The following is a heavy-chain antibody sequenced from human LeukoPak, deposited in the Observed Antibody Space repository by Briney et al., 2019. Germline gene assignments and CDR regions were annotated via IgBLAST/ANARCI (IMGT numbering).Heavy chain of an antibody. CDR2: IKPDGSEK. V-gene: IGHV3-7*01. J-gene: IGHJ4*02. CDR3: ARERTYSGSGSTYPYYDY. CDR1: GFMFSSCW. D-gene: IGHD3-10*01. Sequence: GGSLRLSCAASGFMFSSCWMSWVRQSPGKGLEWVANIKPDGSEKHYVDSVKGRFTISRDNAKNALYLEMNSLRVGDTAVCYCARERTYSGSGSTYPYYDYWGQGTLVTVSS.